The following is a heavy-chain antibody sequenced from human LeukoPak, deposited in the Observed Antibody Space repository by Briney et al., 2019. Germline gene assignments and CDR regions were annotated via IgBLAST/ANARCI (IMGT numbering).Heavy chain of an antibody. Sequence: SSETLSLTCSVSDGSINSYYWNWIRRPPGKGLEWIGYIYYNGNTNYSPSLKSRVTMSVDTSKNLFSLKVSSVTAADTAVYYCARGRSNYYGMDVWGQGTTVTVSS. CDR1: DGSINSYY. CDR3: ARGRSNYYGMDV. D-gene: IGHD1-26*01. J-gene: IGHJ6*02. V-gene: IGHV4-59*01. CDR2: IYYNGNT.